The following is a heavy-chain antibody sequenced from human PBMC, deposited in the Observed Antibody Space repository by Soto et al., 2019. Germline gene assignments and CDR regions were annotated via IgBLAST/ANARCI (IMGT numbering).Heavy chain of an antibody. J-gene: IGHJ4*02. CDR1: GGTFSSYA. CDR3: ARMIAVAGTEQIDY. Sequence: SVKGSCKASGGTFSSYAISWVRQAPGQGLEWMGGIIPIFGTANYAQKFQGRVTITADESTSTAYMELSSLRSEDTAVYYCARMIAVAGTEQIDYWGQGTLVTVSS. CDR2: IIPIFGTA. V-gene: IGHV1-69*13. D-gene: IGHD6-19*01.